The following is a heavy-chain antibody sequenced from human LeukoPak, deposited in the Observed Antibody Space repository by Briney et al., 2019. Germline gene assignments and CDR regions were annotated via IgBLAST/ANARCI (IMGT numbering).Heavy chain of an antibody. J-gene: IGHJ1*01. D-gene: IGHD6-19*01. Sequence: SGGSLRLSCAASGFTVSSNYMSWVRQAPGKGLEWVSVIYSGGSTYYADSVKGRFTISRDNSKNTLYIQMNSLRAEDTAVYYCAHSSGWYIAEYFQHWGQGTLVTVSS. CDR1: GFTVSSNY. V-gene: IGHV3-53*01. CDR3: AHSSGWYIAEYFQH. CDR2: IYSGGST.